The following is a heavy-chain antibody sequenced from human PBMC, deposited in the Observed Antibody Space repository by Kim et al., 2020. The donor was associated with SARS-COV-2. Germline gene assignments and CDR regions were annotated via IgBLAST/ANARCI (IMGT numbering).Heavy chain of an antibody. CDR1: VGSISSSSYY. J-gene: IGHJ6*02. D-gene: IGHD2-2*01. V-gene: IGHV4-39*07. CDR3: ARGCSSTSCPYYYYGMDV. CDR2: IYYSGST. Sequence: SETLSLTCTVSVGSISSSSYYWGWIRQPPGKGLEWIGSIYYSGSTYYNPSLKSRVTISVDTSKNQFSLKLSSVTAADTAVYYCARGCSSTSCPYYYYGMDVWGQGTTVTVSS.